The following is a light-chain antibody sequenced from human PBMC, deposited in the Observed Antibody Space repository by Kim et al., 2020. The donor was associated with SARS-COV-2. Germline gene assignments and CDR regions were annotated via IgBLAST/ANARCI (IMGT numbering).Light chain of an antibody. J-gene: IGKJ4*01. Sequence: DIVMTQSPLSLPVTPGEPASISCRSSQSLLHSNGYNCLDWYLQKPGQSPQLLIYLGSNRASGVPDRFSGSGSGTYFTLRINRVEAEDVGVYYCMQALQTPLTFGGGTKVDIK. CDR3: MQALQTPLT. CDR1: QSLLHSNGYNC. V-gene: IGKV2-28*01. CDR2: LGS.